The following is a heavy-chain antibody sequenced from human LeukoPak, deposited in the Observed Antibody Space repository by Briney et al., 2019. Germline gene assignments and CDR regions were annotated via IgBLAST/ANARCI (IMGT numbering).Heavy chain of an antibody. D-gene: IGHD1-7*01. CDR2: ISGSGGST. V-gene: IGHV3-23*01. CDR1: GFTFSSYA. Sequence: GGSLRLSCAASGFTFSSYAMSWVRQAPGKGLEWGSAISGSGGSTYYADSVKGRFTISRDNSKNTLYLQMNSLRAEDTAVYYCAKDQLLGRNYYYGMDVWGQGTTVTVSS. CDR3: AKDQLLGRNYYYGMDV. J-gene: IGHJ6*02.